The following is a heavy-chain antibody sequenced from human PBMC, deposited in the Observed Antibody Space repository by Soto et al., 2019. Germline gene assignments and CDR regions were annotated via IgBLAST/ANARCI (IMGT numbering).Heavy chain of an antibody. CDR3: ARAGAVAAGVDY. V-gene: IGHV1-3*05. Sequence: QVQLVQSGAEEKKPGASVKVSCKASGYTFTGYAMHWVRQAPGQRLEWMGWINAGNGNTKYSQKFQGRVTITRDTSASTAYMELSSLRSEDTAVYYCARAGAVAAGVDYWGQGTLVSVSS. D-gene: IGHD6-19*01. CDR2: INAGNGNT. J-gene: IGHJ4*02. CDR1: GYTFTGYA.